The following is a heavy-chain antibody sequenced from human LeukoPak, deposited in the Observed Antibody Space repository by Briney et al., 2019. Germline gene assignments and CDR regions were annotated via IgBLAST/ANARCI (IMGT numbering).Heavy chain of an antibody. CDR2: ISSGSDYT. CDR3: AKIGVIGNWYYDV. CDR1: GFSFSSHG. J-gene: IGHJ2*01. Sequence: GGSLRLSCAASGFSFSSHGMSWARQAPWKGPEWVSSISSGSDYTFYADSVKGRFTISRDNSKNTLYLQMNSLRAGDTAIYHCAKIGVIGNWYYDVWGRGTLVTVSS. V-gene: IGHV3-23*01. D-gene: IGHD3-10*01.